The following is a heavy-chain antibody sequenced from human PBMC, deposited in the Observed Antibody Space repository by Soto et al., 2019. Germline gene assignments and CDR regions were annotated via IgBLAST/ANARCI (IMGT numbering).Heavy chain of an antibody. CDR2: IWNDGSNK. Sequence: QVPLVESGGGVVQPGRSLRLSCSASGFTFSSYGIHWVRQAPGKGLEWVAVIWNDGSNKYADSVKGRVTISRDNSENASYLQMNSLRTEDTAVYYCARTKCFSTNCYDWYFDLWGRGTLITVSS. CDR1: GFTFSSYG. D-gene: IGHD2-2*01. V-gene: IGHV3-33*01. J-gene: IGHJ2*01. CDR3: ARTKCFSTNCYDWYFDL.